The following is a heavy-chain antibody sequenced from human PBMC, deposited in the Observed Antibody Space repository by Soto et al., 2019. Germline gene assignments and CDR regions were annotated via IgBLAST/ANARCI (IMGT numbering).Heavy chain of an antibody. CDR2: IYYSGST. Sequence: SETLSLTCTVSGGSISSYYWSWIRQPPGKGLEWIGYIYYSGSTNYNPSLKSRVTISVDTSKNQFSLKLSSVTAADTAVYYCARLRLTWGYHFDYWGQGTLVTVSS. V-gene: IGHV4-59*01. J-gene: IGHJ4*02. D-gene: IGHD5-12*01. CDR3: ARLRLTWGYHFDY. CDR1: GGSISSYY.